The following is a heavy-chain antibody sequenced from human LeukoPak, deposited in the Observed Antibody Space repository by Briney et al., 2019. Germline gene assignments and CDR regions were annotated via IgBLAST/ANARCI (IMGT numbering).Heavy chain of an antibody. V-gene: IGHV3-7*01. Sequence: GGSLRLSCATSGFTFSSNWTSWVRHAPGRGLDWVANIKPDGSAEYYAASVKGRFTVSRDNAKNSLYLQMNSLRVEDTAVYYCARANNSSWHNWGQGTLVTVSS. CDR2: IKPDGSAE. J-gene: IGHJ4*02. CDR1: GFTFSSNW. D-gene: IGHD6-13*01. CDR3: ARANNSSWHN.